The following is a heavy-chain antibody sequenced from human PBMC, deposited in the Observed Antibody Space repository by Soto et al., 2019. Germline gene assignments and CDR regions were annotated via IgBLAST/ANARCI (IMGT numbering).Heavy chain of an antibody. Sequence: QVQLMQSGAEVKKPETSVKVSCKASGYTFTGYYMHWAPQDPGQGLEWMGTVNPSGGHTSYAQHFLGRVTMTRNTSTSTLYMELTSLTSDDTAIYYCARGGHVVVVTAALYYWGQGTLVTVSS. CDR2: VNPSGGHT. V-gene: IGHV1-46*01. J-gene: IGHJ4*02. D-gene: IGHD2-21*02. CDR1: GYTFTGYY. CDR3: ARGGHVVVVTAALYY.